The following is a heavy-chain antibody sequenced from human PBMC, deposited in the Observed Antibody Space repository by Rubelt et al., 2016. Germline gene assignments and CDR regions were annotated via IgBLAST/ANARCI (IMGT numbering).Heavy chain of an antibody. CDR3: VYGDYGVDY. CDR2: IYHSGST. Sequence: QVQLQESGPGLVKPSETLSLTCTVSGYSIRSGYYWGWIRQPPGKGLEWIGSIYHSGSTYYNPSLKSRVTVSVDTSKNQLSLKLRSVTAADTAVYCCVYGDYGVDYWGQGTLVAVSS. D-gene: IGHD4-17*01. CDR1: GYSIRSGYY. V-gene: IGHV4-38-2*02. J-gene: IGHJ4*02.